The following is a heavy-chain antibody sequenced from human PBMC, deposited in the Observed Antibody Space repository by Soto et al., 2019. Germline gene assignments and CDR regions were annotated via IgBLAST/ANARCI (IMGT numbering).Heavy chain of an antibody. CDR1: GFRFSSYG. V-gene: IGHV3-30*03. Sequence: PGGSLRLSCAASGFRFSSYGMQWVRQAPGKGLEWVAVISYDGSNKYYADSVKDRFTISRDNSKKTLYLQMNSLRADDTAVYYCVAGQYFFDYCGQGTLVTVS. J-gene: IGHJ4*02. CDR3: VAGQYFFDY. CDR2: ISYDGSNK. D-gene: IGHD6-19*01.